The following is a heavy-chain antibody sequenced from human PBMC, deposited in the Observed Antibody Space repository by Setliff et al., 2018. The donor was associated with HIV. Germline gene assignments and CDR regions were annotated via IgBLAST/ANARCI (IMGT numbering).Heavy chain of an antibody. Sequence: SETLSLTCTVSNGSISSHYWSWVRQPPGKRLEWIGYIYYSGTTNYNPSLKSRVTISVDTSRNQVSLKLSSVTAADTAVYYCARWAGSGSWAGRGYYYYMDVWGKGTTVTVSS. D-gene: IGHD6-13*01. CDR3: ARWAGSGSWAGRGYYYYMDV. CDR2: IYYSGTT. CDR1: NGSISSHY. J-gene: IGHJ6*03. V-gene: IGHV4-59*11.